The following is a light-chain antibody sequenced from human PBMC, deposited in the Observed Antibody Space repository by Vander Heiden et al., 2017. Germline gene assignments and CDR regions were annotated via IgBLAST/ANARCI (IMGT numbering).Light chain of an antibody. CDR1: QSVSSY. CDR2: GAS. CDR3: QQCDSAPRT. V-gene: IGKV1-39*01. J-gene: IGKJ1*01. Sequence: DIQMTQSPSSLSASVGDRVTITCRASQSVSSYLNWYHQKPGKAPKLLMYGASSLQSGVPSRFSGSGSGTEFTLTINNLQPEDFATYYCQQCDSAPRTFGPGTKVEIK.